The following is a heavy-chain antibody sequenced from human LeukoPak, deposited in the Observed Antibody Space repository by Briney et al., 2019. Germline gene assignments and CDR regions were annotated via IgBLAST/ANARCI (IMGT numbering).Heavy chain of an antibody. Sequence: ASVKVSRKASGHTFTSFGISWVRQAPGQGPEWMGWINAYNGNTNYIQKFQGRVTMTTDTSTNTAYMELRSLTSDDTAVYYCARDLGLDTTMIFFDFWGQGTLVTVSS. V-gene: IGHV1-18*01. J-gene: IGHJ4*02. D-gene: IGHD5-18*01. CDR3: ARDLGLDTTMIFFDF. CDR2: INAYNGNT. CDR1: GHTFTSFG.